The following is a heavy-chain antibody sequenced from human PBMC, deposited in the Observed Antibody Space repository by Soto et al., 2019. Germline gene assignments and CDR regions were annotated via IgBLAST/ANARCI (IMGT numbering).Heavy chain of an antibody. CDR2: IYYSGST. CDR3: ARAYGVWAFYF. J-gene: IGHJ3*01. D-gene: IGHD2-8*01. Sequence: SETLSLTCTVSCGSISSYYWSWIRQPPGKGLEWIGYIYYSGSTNYNPSLKSRVTISVDTSKNQFSLKLSSVTAADTAVYYCARAYGVWAFYFWGQGTMVTVSS. CDR1: CGSISSYY. V-gene: IGHV4-59*12.